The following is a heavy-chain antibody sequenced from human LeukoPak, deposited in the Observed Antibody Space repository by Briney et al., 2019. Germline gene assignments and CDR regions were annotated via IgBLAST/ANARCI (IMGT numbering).Heavy chain of an antibody. J-gene: IGHJ4*02. Sequence: GGSLRLSCAASGFTFSSDSMNWVRQAPGKGLEWVSSITSRSSYTYHADSMKGRFTISRDNAKNSLYLQMNSLRAEDTAIYYCARDPIASAASGGDSWGQGTLVTVSS. D-gene: IGHD6-13*01. V-gene: IGHV3-21*01. CDR3: ARDPIASAASGGDS. CDR1: GFTFSSDS. CDR2: ITSRSSYT.